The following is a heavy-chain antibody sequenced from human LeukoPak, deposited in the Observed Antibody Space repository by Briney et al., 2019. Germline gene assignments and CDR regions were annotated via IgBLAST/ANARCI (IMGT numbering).Heavy chain of an antibody. J-gene: IGHJ3*02. CDR1: GGSISNHY. Sequence: PSETLSLTCTVSGGSISNHYWSWIRQPPGKGLEWIGYIYYSGSTNYNPSLKSRVTISVDTSKNQFSLKLSSVTAADTAVYYCATRIAVAGTDAFDIWGQGTMVTVSS. D-gene: IGHD6-19*01. CDR3: ATRIAVAGTDAFDI. CDR2: IYYSGST. V-gene: IGHV4-59*08.